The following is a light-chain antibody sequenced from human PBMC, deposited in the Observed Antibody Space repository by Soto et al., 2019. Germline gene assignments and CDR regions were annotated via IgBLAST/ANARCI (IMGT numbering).Light chain of an antibody. CDR1: QSVSSSY. V-gene: IGKV3-20*01. Sequence: EIVLTQSPATLSFSPGERATLSCRASQSVSSSYLAWYQQKPGQAPRLLIYGASSRATGIPDRFSGSGSGTDFTLTISRLAPEDFAVYYCQQYGSSGTFGQGTKVDIK. CDR3: QQYGSSGT. J-gene: IGKJ1*01. CDR2: GAS.